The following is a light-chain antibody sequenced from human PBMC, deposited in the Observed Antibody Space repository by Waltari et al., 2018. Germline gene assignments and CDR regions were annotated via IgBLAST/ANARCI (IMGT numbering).Light chain of an antibody. V-gene: IGKV3-15*01. Sequence: EIEMTQSPAIMSVSPGERVTLSCRASQKISNNFAWYQQKPSQAPRLHSYGPTTRASGIPGRCRGSGSGTESTLTIDGLQSEDFAVYYCLQYNDWPPLFTFGPGTKVEIK. CDR3: LQYNDWPPLFT. J-gene: IGKJ3*01. CDR2: GPT. CDR1: QKISNN.